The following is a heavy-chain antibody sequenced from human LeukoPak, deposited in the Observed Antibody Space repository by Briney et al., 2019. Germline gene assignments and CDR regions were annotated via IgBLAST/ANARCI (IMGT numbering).Heavy chain of an antibody. CDR2: IYYSGST. Sequence: SETLSLTCTVSGGSISSSSYYWGWIRQPPGKGLEWIGSIYYSGSTYYNPSLKSRVTISVDTSKNQFSLKLSSVTAADTAVYYCAGPVLRYFDWLPNGMDVWGQGTTVTVSS. J-gene: IGHJ6*02. CDR3: AGPVLRYFDWLPNGMDV. CDR1: GGSISSSSYY. V-gene: IGHV4-39*01. D-gene: IGHD3-9*01.